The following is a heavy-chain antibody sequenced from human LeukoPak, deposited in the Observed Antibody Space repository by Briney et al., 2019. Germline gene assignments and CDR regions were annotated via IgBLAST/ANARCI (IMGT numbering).Heavy chain of an antibody. CDR1: GYAFIDHH. D-gene: IGHD3-10*01. CDR3: ARGTFDP. J-gene: IGHJ5*02. CDR2: IHPNSGGT. V-gene: IGHV1-2*02. Sequence: ASVKVSCKTSGYAFIDHHMHWVRQAPGQGLEWMGWIHPNSGGTNYAQRFQGRVTMTRDTSISTAYMELSRLRSDDTAVYYCARGTFDPWGQGTLVTVSS.